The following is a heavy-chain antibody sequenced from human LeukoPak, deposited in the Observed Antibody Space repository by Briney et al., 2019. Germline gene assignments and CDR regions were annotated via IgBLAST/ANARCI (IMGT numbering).Heavy chain of an antibody. CDR2: INPNSDGT. Sequence: ASVKVSCKASGYTFTGYYMHWVRQAPGQGLEWMGWINPNSDGTNYAQKFQGRVTMTRDTSISTAYMELGRLRSDDTAVYYCARDDNWVSPFDYWGQGTLVTVSS. J-gene: IGHJ4*02. V-gene: IGHV1-2*02. CDR1: GYTFTGYY. CDR3: ARDDNWVSPFDY. D-gene: IGHD1-20*01.